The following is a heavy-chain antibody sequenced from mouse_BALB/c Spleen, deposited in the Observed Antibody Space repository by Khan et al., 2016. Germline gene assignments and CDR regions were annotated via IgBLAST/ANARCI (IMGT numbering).Heavy chain of an antibody. V-gene: IGHV9-3*02. CDR2: INTNTGEP. J-gene: IGHJ3*01. CDR1: GYTFTNYG. CDR3: ASLYYGYTWFAY. Sequence: QIQLVQSGPELKKPGETVKISCKASGYTFTNYGMNWVKQAPGKGLKWMGWINTNTGEPTYAEEFKGRFAFSLETSASTAYLPLNNLKNEDTATYFCASLYYGYTWFAYWGQGTLVTVSA. D-gene: IGHD2-2*01.